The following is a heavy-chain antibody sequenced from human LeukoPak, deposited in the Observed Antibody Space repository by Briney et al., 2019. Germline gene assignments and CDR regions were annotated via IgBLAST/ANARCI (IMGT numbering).Heavy chain of an antibody. V-gene: IGHV3-30-3*01. Sequence: GGSLRLSCAASGFTFSSYAMHWVRQAPGKGLEWVAVISYDGSNKYYADSVKSRFTISRDNSKNTLYLQMNSLRAEDTAVYYCARVGPNYYYYYGMDVWGQGTTVTVSS. D-gene: IGHD3/OR15-3a*01. CDR3: ARVGPNYYYYYGMDV. CDR2: ISYDGSNK. CDR1: GFTFSSYA. J-gene: IGHJ6*02.